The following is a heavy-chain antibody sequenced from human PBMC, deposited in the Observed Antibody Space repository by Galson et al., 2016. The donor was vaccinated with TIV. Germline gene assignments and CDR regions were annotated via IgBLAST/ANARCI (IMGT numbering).Heavy chain of an antibody. CDR1: GFTFSDHY. CDR3: TRDGRGNWKYVDYFDY. V-gene: IGHV3-30*03. Sequence: SLRLSCAASGFTFSDHYMDWVRQAPGKGLEWVAIISHDGNNKDFADSVQGRFTISRDSSKSTVFLQMNSLRLEDTAVYYCTRDGRGNWKYVDYFDYWGQGTLVTVSS. CDR2: ISHDGNNK. D-gene: IGHD1-1*01. J-gene: IGHJ4*02.